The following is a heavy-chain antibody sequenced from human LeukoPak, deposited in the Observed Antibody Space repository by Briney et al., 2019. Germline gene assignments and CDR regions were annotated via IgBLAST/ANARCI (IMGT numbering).Heavy chain of an antibody. CDR2: ISGSGGST. J-gene: IGHJ4*02. V-gene: IGHV3-23*01. CDR1: GFTFSSYA. D-gene: IGHD2-2*01. CDR3: AKDVAVVPAAPFDY. Sequence: GGSLRLSCAASGFTFSSYAMSWVRQAPGKGLEWVSAISGSGGSTYYADSVKGRLTISRDNSKNTLYLQMNSLRAEDTAVYYCAKDVAVVPAAPFDYWGQGTPVTVSS.